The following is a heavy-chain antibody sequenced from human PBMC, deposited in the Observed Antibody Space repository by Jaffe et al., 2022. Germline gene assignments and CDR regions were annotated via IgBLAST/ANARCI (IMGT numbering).Heavy chain of an antibody. Sequence: EVQLVETGGGLIQPGGSLRLSCAASGFTVSSNYMSWVRQAPGKGLEWVSVIYSGGSTYYADSVKGRFTISRDNSKNTLYLQMNSLRAEDTAVYYCARLRGSGSYYWVPEPWFDPWGQGTLVTVSS. CDR2: IYSGGST. CDR1: GFTVSSNY. CDR3: ARLRGSGSYYWVPEPWFDP. V-gene: IGHV3-53*02. D-gene: IGHD3-10*01. J-gene: IGHJ5*02.